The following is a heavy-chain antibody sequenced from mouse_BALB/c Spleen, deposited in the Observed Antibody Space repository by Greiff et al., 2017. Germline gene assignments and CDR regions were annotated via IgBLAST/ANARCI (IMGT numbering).Heavy chain of an antibody. D-gene: IGHD1-2*01. CDR1: GFNIKDYY. CDR2: IDPENGDT. Sequence: EVQLQQSGAELVRSGASVKLSCTASGFNIKDYYMHWVKQRPEQGLEWIGWIDPENGDTEYAPKFQGKATMTADTSSNTAYLQLSSLTSEDTPVYYCNARFITTARFLYYAMDYWGQGTSVTVSS. J-gene: IGHJ4*01. CDR3: NARFITTARFLYYAMDY. V-gene: IGHV14-4*02.